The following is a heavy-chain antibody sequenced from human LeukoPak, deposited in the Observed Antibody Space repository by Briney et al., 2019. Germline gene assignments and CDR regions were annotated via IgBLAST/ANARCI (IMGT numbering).Heavy chain of an antibody. CDR2: IYYSGST. J-gene: IGHJ4*02. D-gene: IGHD4-17*01. CDR3: ARETPYGDYTYYFDY. Sequence: SETLSLTCTVSGGSISSGDYYWSWIRQPPGKGLEWIGYIYYSGSTYYNPSLKSRVTISVDTSKNQFSLKLSSVTAADTAVYYCARETPYGDYTYYFDYWGRGTLVTVSS. V-gene: IGHV4-30-4*01. CDR1: GGSISSGDYY.